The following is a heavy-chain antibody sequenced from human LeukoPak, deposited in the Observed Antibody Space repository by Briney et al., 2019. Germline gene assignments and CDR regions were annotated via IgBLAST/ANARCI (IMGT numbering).Heavy chain of an antibody. V-gene: IGHV3-15*01. CDR2: IKRKTDGGTT. D-gene: IGHD5/OR15-5a*01. Sequence: PGGSLRLSCAASGLTFSDPWMTWVRQAPGKGLEWVGRIKRKTDGGTTDYAAPVKGRFTISRDDSKNTLYLQMNSLKTEDTAVYYCTSTLVLRGQGTLVTVSS. CDR1: GLTFSDPW. J-gene: IGHJ4*02. CDR3: TSTLVL.